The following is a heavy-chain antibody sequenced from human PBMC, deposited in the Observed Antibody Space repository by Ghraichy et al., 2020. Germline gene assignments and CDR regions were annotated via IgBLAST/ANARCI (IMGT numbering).Heavy chain of an antibody. Sequence: SQTLSLTCTVSGGSISSSSYYWGWIRQPPGKGLEWIGSIYYSGSTYYNPSLKSRVTISVDTSKNQFSLKLSSVTAADTAVYYCARLSLMKGESIVVVVAATLSRLMPSPNAFDIWGQGTMVTVSS. J-gene: IGHJ3*02. CDR1: GGSISSSSYY. D-gene: IGHD2-15*01. CDR2: IYYSGST. V-gene: IGHV4-39*07. CDR3: ARLSLMKGESIVVVVAATLSRLMPSPNAFDI.